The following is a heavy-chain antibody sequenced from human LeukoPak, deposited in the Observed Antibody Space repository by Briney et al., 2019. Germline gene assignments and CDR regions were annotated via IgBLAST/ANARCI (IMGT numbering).Heavy chain of an antibody. J-gene: IGHJ4*02. CDR3: ARDNFNFDY. V-gene: IGHV6-1*01. D-gene: IGHD3-3*01. CDR2: TYYRSKWYN. CDR1: GDSFSSNSAA. Sequence: SQTLSLTCALSGDSFSSNSAAWNWLRQSPSRGLEWLVRTYYRSKWYNDYAVSVKSRITINPDTSKNQFSLQLNSVTPEDTAVYYCARDNFNFDYWGQGTLVTVSS.